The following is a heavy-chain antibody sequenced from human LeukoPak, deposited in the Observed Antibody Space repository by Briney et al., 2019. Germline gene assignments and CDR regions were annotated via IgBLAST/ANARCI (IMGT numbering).Heavy chain of an antibody. CDR2: ISSDGSNK. D-gene: IGHD1-7*01. J-gene: IGHJ6*03. V-gene: IGHV3-30*01. CDR1: GFTFSGSA. Sequence: GGSLRLSCAASGFTFSGSAMHWVRQAPGKGLEWVAVISSDGSNKYYADSVKGQFTISRDNSNNTLYLQMNSLRPEDTAVYYCARGAGTTVYYMDVWGKGTTATVSS. CDR3: ARGAGTTVYYMDV.